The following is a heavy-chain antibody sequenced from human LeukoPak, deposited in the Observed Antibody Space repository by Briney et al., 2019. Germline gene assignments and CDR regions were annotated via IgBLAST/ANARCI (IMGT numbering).Heavy chain of an antibody. J-gene: IGHJ4*02. CDR1: GFTFSSYW. V-gene: IGHV3-74*01. Sequence: GGSLRLSCAASGFTFSSYWMHWVRQAPGKGLVWVSRINNDGSSTSYADSVKGRFTISRDNAKNTLYLQMNSLRAEDTAVYYCAENYYDSRGYFGYWGRGALVTVSS. D-gene: IGHD3-22*01. CDR3: AENYYDSRGYFGY. CDR2: INNDGSST.